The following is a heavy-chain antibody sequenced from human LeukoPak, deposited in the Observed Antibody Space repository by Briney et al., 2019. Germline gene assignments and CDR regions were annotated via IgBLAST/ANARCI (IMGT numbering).Heavy chain of an antibody. D-gene: IGHD3-22*01. CDR1: GGSISSSAYY. Sequence: SETLSLTCTVSGGSISSSAYYWGWIRQPPGQGLEWIGSIYYSGNTYYNPSLKSPVTISIDTSKNQFSLRLISVTAADTAVYYCAREDYYDSSGYYLDCWGQGTLVTVSS. CDR3: AREDYYDSSGYYLDC. V-gene: IGHV4-39*07. CDR2: IYYSGNT. J-gene: IGHJ4*02.